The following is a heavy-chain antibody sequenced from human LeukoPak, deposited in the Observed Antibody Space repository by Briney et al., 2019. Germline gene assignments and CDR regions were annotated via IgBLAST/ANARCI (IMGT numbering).Heavy chain of an antibody. CDR2: INHSGST. CDR1: GGSFSGYY. Sequence: SETLSLTCAVYGGSFSGYYWSWIRQPPGKGLEWIGEINHSGSTNYNPSLKSRVTISVDTSKNQFSLKLSSVTAADTAVYYCARALGYYDSSGYSPANYYYYYVDVWGKGTTVTVSS. V-gene: IGHV4-34*01. J-gene: IGHJ6*03. CDR3: ARALGYYDSSGYSPANYYYYYVDV. D-gene: IGHD3-22*01.